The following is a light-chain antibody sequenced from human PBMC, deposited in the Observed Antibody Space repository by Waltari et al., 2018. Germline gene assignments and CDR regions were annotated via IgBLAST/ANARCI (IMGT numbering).Light chain of an antibody. J-gene: IGLJ2*01. V-gene: IGLV2-14*03. CDR3: SSYTSSSTVV. CDR2: DVS. CDR1: SSDVGGYNY. Sequence: QSALTQPASVSGSPGQSITISCTGTSSDVGGYNYVSWYQQHPGKAPKLMIYDVSNRPPGVSNRFPGSKSGKTASLTISGLQAEDEADYYCSSYTSSSTVVFGGGTKLTVL.